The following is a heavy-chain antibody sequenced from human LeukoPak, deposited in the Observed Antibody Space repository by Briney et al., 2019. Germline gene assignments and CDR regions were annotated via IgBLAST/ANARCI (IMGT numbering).Heavy chain of an antibody. V-gene: IGHV3-30*18. Sequence: GGSLRLSCAASGFTFSSYGMHWVRQAPGKGLEWVAVISYDGSNKYYADSVKGRFTISRDNSKNTLYLQMNSLRAEDTAVYYYAKSVVAALDYFDYWGQGTLVTVSS. CDR3: AKSVVAALDYFDY. CDR1: GFTFSSYG. D-gene: IGHD2-15*01. J-gene: IGHJ4*02. CDR2: ISYDGSNK.